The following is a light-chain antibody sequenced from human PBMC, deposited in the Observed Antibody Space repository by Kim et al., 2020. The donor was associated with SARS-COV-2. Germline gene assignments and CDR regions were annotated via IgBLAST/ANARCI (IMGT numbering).Light chain of an antibody. Sequence: GQSIASSGTGTSSDMGAYNYVSWYQQYPGKVPKHMIYEVNKRPSGVSNRFSGSKSGNAASLTISGLQAEDEADYYCSSYTSSRTLIFGGGTQLTVL. CDR2: EVN. CDR1: SSDMGAYNY. V-gene: IGLV2-14*03. J-gene: IGLJ2*01. CDR3: SSYTSSRTLI.